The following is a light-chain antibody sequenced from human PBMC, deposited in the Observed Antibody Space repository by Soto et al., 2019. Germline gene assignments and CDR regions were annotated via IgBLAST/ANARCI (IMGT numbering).Light chain of an antibody. V-gene: IGKV1-39*01. CDR3: QQSFRPLLT. CDR2: AAS. CDR1: QTLNNY. J-gene: IGKJ4*01. Sequence: DIQMTQSPSSVSASVGDRVTITCRASQTLNNYLTWFQQKPGKAPKVLIYAASTLQSGVPSRFSGSGSGAEFTLTISSLQPEDFATYYCQQSFRPLLTVGGGTKVEIK.